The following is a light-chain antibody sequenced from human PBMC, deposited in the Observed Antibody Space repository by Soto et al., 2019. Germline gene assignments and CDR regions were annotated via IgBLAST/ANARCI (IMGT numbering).Light chain of an antibody. V-gene: IGKV1-5*03. CDR3: QQYATSPYT. CDR2: KAS. J-gene: IGKJ2*01. Sequence: DIQMTQSPSTLSASVGDGVTITCRASQTISSWLAWYQQRPGKAPKRLIYKASNLQSGVPSRFSGSGSGTEFTLTISNLQPDDFATYYCQQYATSPYTFGQGTNLEI. CDR1: QTISSW.